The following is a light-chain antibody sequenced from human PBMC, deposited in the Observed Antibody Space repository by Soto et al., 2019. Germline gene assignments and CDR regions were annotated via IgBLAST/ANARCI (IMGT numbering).Light chain of an antibody. V-gene: IGKV1-5*03. CDR1: QTISSW. CDR2: KAS. Sequence: DVQMTQSPSTLSGSVGGRVTITCRASQTISSWLAWYQQKPGKAPKLLIYKASTLKSGVPSRFSGSGSGTEFTLTISSLQPDDFATYYCQNYNSYSEAFGQGTKV. CDR3: QNYNSYSEA. J-gene: IGKJ1*01.